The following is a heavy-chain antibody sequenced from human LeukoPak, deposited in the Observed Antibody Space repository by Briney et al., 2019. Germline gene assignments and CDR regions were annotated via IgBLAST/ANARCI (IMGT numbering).Heavy chain of an antibody. Sequence: GGSLRLSCAASGFSFISYSMNWVRQAPGKGLEWVPSISSSSDYMYHADSVKGRFTISRDNPKKSLYLQMNSLRAEDTAVYYCARGATTTRFGRFDPWGQGTLVIVSS. CDR2: ISSSSDYM. V-gene: IGHV3-21*01. J-gene: IGHJ5*02. D-gene: IGHD4-17*01. CDR1: GFSFISYS. CDR3: ARGATTTRFGRFDP.